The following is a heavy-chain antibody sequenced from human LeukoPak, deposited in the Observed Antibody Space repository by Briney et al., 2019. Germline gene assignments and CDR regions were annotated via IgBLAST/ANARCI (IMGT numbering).Heavy chain of an antibody. D-gene: IGHD1-7*01. V-gene: IGHV4-59*12. CDR3: ARGLYNWNYQYYFDY. CDR2: IYYSGST. CDR1: GGSISSYY. Sequence: SETLSLTCTVSGGSISSYYWSWIRQPPGKGLEWIGYIYYSGSTNYNPSLKSRVTMSVDTSKNQFSLRLSSVTAADTAVYYCARGLYNWNYQYYFDYWGQGTLVTVSS. J-gene: IGHJ4*02.